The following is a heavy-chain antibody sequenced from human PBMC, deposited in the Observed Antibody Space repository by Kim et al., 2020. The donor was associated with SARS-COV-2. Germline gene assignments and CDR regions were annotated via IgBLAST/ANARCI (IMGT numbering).Heavy chain of an antibody. J-gene: IGHJ4*02. CDR1: GYTFSKNG. D-gene: IGHD3-10*01. CDR2: INSGDGNT. CDR3: ARGGPFSGSGSPFDY. V-gene: IGHV1-3*04. Sequence: ASVKVSCKASGYTFSKNGIDWVHQAPGERLEWMGWINSGDGNTEYSEKFYDRLTITRDTSASASYLELSRLTSEDSGVYYCARGGPFSGSGSPFDYWGQGALVIVSS.